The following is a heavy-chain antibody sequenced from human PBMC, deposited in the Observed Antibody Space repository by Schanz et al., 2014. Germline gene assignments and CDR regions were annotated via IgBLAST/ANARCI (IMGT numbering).Heavy chain of an antibody. D-gene: IGHD1-1*01. CDR2: LSEGGGGT. V-gene: IGHV3-NL1*01. CDR1: GFTFSSYG. J-gene: IGHJ4*02. CDR3: AKIERNED. Sequence: QVQLVESGGGVVQPGRSLRLSCAASGFTFSSYGMHWVRQAPGKGLEWVSALSEGGGGTHYADSVRGRFTISSDSSKNTLYLQMNSLRAEDTAVYFCAKIERNEDWGQGTLVTVSS.